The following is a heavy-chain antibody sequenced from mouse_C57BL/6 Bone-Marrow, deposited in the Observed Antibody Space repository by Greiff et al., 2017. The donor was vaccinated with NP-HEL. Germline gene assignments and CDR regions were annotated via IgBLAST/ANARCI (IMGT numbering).Heavy chain of an antibody. CDR3: ARNYGNYVDWYFDV. D-gene: IGHD2-1*01. CDR2: INSDGGST. Sequence: EVQRVESGGGLVQPGESLKLSCESNEYEFPSHDMSWVRKTPEKRLELVAAINSDGGSTYYPDTMERRFIISRANTKKTLYLQMSSLRSEDTALYYCARNYGNYVDWYFDVWGTGTTVTVSS. V-gene: IGHV5-2*01. J-gene: IGHJ1*03. CDR1: EYEFPSHD.